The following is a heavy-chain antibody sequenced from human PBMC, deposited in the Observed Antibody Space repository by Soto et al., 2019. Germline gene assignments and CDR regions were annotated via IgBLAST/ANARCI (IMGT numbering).Heavy chain of an antibody. CDR1: GFTFSTYA. CDR3: VKGYWKGDV. D-gene: IGHD1-1*01. Sequence: EVQLLKSGGGLVQPGGSLRLSCAACGFTFSTYAMNWVRQAPGNGLEWVSAISGSGGSIHYADSVKGRFTISRDNSKNTLYLQMNSLRDEDTAVYHCVKGYWKGDVWGQGTTVTVSS. J-gene: IGHJ6*02. CDR2: ISGSGGSI. V-gene: IGHV3-23*01.